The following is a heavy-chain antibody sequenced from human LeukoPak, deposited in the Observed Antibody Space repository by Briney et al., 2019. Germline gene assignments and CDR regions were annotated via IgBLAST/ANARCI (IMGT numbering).Heavy chain of an antibody. Sequence: TGGSLRLSCAASGFTFDDYAMQWVRQAPGKGLEWVSGISWNGGSIAYADSVKGRFTISRDNAKNSLYLQMNTLRAEDTAVYYCAKPGIAAAGEYYFDYWGQGTLVTVSS. D-gene: IGHD6-13*01. CDR3: AKPGIAAAGEYYFDY. CDR1: GFTFDDYA. CDR2: ISWNGGSI. V-gene: IGHV3-9*01. J-gene: IGHJ4*02.